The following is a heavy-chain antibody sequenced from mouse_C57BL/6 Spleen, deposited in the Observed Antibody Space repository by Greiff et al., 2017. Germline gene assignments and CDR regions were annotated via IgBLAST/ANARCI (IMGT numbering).Heavy chain of an antibody. Sequence: VMLVESGAELARPGASVKMSCKASGYTFTSYTLHWVKQRPGQGLEWIGYINPSSGYTKYNQKFKDKATLTADKSSSTAYMQLSSLTSEDSAVYYCARRDAGYWGQGTTLTVSS. CDR2: INPSSGYT. CDR1: GYTFTSYT. J-gene: IGHJ2*01. V-gene: IGHV1-4*01. CDR3: ARRDAGY. D-gene: IGHD3-3*01.